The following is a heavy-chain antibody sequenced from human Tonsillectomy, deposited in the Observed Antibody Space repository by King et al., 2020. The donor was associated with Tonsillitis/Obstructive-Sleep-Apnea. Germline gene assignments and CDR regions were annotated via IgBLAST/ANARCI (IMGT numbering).Heavy chain of an antibody. V-gene: IGHV1-2*02. Sequence: VQLVQSGAEVKKPGASVKVSCKASGYAFTGYYMHWVRQAPGLGLEWMGWINPNSGGTTYAQKFQGRVTMTRDTSISTAYMELSSLISDDTAVYYCARYIGVRPFDAWGQGTPVSVSS. J-gene: IGHJ5*02. D-gene: IGHD3-10*01. CDR3: ARYIGVRPFDA. CDR1: GYAFTGYY. CDR2: INPNSGGT.